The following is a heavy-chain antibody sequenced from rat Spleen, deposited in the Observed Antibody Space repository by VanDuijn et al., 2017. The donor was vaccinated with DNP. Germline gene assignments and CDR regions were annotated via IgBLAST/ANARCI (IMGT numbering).Heavy chain of an antibody. CDR1: GNTFIRQY. Sequence: QVQLQQSGAELAKSGSSVKISCKSSGNTFIRQYTGWIKQRTGQGLEYIGYIYMGSVGTSYNEKFRGKASLTVDKSSGTAFMHLSSLTPDDSAVYYCARGGDGIWFAYWGQGTLVTVSS. CDR3: ARGGDGIWFAY. V-gene: IGHV1-43*01. CDR2: IYMGSVGT. D-gene: IGHD1-1*01. J-gene: IGHJ3*01.